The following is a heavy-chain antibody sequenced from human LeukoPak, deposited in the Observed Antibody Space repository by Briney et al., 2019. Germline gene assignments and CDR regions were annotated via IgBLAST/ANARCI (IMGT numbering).Heavy chain of an antibody. CDR3: ARAQYYYDSSGYIDGFDI. Sequence: SETLSLTCTVSSGSINSGDYYWSWIRQPPGKGLEWIGYIYYSGSTYYNPSLQSRITISSDTSKNHFSLKLRSVTAADTAVYYCARAQYYYDSSGYIDGFDIWGQGTMVTVSS. D-gene: IGHD3-22*01. CDR1: SGSINSGDYY. V-gene: IGHV4-30-4*08. J-gene: IGHJ3*02. CDR2: IYYSGST.